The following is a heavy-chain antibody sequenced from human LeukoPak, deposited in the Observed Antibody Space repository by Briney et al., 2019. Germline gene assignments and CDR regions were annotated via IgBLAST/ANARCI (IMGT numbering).Heavy chain of an antibody. V-gene: IGHV4-59*01. J-gene: IGHJ4*02. D-gene: IGHD3-10*01. CDR2: ITNSGST. Sequence: SETLSLTCTVSNDSIKDYYWNWIRQPPGKGLEWMGFITNSGSTNYNPSLKSRVTISIDTSKRQFSLKLSSVTAADTAVYYCARSAVLWFGELLPGDYWGQGTLVTVSS. CDR1: NDSIKDYY. CDR3: ARSAVLWFGELLPGDY.